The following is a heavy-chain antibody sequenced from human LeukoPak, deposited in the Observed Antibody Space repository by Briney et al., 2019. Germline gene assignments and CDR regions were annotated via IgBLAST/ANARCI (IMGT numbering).Heavy chain of an antibody. CDR3: ARGGSSSLIDY. D-gene: IGHD6-13*01. CDR2: INTDGRIT. CDR1: GFTFSSYW. Sequence: GGSLRLSCAASGFTFSSYWMHWVRQAPGKGLVWVSRINTDGRITNYADSVKGRFTISRENAQNSLYLQMNSLRAGDTAVYYCARGGSSSLIDYWGQGTLVTVSS. V-gene: IGHV3-74*01. J-gene: IGHJ4*02.